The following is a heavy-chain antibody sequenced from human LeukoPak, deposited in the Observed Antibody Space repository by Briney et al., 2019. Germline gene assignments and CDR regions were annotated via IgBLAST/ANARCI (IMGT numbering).Heavy chain of an antibody. J-gene: IGHJ4*02. CDR3: LCYHDSSSYVDY. V-gene: IGHV3-53*01. Sequence: GGSLRLSCAASGFTVSNNYMMWVRQAPGKGLEWVSAIFRDDSTYYADSVKGRLTISRDNSKNTLYLQMTSLRVDDTAMYYCLCYHDSSSYVDYGGQGALVTVS. CDR1: GFTVSNNY. D-gene: IGHD3-22*01. CDR2: IFRDDST.